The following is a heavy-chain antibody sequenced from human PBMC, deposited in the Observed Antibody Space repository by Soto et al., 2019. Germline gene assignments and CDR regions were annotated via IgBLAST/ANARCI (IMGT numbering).Heavy chain of an antibody. D-gene: IGHD2-8*01. CDR3: AKDPKCCTSGSHFLDNWFDP. V-gene: IGHV3-30*18. CDR2: ISYDGSHE. J-gene: IGHJ5*02. CDR1: GFTFSNYG. Sequence: QVQLVESGGGVVQPGRSLRLSCAASGFTFSNYGMHWVRQTPGKGLEWVAVISYDGSHEFYTDSVKGRFTISRDNSKNTLYLQMTSLKTQDTAMYYCAKDPKCCTSGSHFLDNWFDPLGQGTLVTVSS.